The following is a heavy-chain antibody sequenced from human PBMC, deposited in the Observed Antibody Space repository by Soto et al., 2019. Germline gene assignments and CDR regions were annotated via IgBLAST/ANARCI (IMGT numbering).Heavy chain of an antibody. D-gene: IGHD4-17*01. Sequence: PSETLSLTCTVSGGSVSSYYWSWIRQPPGKGLEWIGNIYYSGSTNYNPSLKSRVTISVDTSKNQVSLKLSSVTAADTAVYYCAREDYGDYGGYFDYWGQGSLVTVSS. J-gene: IGHJ4*02. CDR2: IYYSGST. V-gene: IGHV4-59*02. CDR1: GGSVSSYY. CDR3: AREDYGDYGGYFDY.